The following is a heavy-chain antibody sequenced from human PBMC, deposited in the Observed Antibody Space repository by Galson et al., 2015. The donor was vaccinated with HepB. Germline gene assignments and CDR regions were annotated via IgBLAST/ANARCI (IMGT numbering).Heavy chain of an antibody. Sequence: SVKVSCKASGYTFTSYYMHWVRQAPGQGLEWMGIINPSDGSTSYAQKFQGRVTMTRDTSTSTVYMELGSLRSEDTAVYYCARADGGSGDRDDAFDIWGQGTMVTVSS. CDR2: INPSDGST. J-gene: IGHJ3*02. CDR3: ARADGGSGDRDDAFDI. D-gene: IGHD3-10*01. V-gene: IGHV1-46*01. CDR1: GYTFTSYY.